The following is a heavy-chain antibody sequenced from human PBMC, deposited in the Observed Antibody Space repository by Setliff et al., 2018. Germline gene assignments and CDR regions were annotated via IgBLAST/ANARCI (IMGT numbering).Heavy chain of an antibody. CDR1: GGPFSSGTFY. J-gene: IGHJ4*02. CDR2: IYTSGST. V-gene: IGHV4-61*09. Sequence: SETLSLTCTVSGGPFSSGTFYWTWIRQPAGKGLEWIGQIYTSGSTNYSPSLRSRVTISSDTAKNQFFLNLTSMTAADTGVYYCVRGAATYFDDTSHHTDFFDFWGQGALVTVSS. D-gene: IGHD3-22*01. CDR3: VRGAATYFDDTSHHTDFFDF.